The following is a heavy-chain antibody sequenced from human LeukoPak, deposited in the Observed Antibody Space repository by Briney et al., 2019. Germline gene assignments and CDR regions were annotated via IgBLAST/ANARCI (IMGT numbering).Heavy chain of an antibody. CDR1: GFTVDSNY. Sequence: GVSLRLSCAASGFTVDSNYMSWVRQAPGKGLEWVSLIYTGGSTYYADSVRGRFTISRDNSKNTLYLQMNGLRPEDTAVYYCARGFGKAAANVFGGYTMDVWGQGTTVTVSS. V-gene: IGHV3-66*02. D-gene: IGHD6-13*01. CDR2: IYTGGST. J-gene: IGHJ6*02. CDR3: ARGFGKAAANVFGGYTMDV.